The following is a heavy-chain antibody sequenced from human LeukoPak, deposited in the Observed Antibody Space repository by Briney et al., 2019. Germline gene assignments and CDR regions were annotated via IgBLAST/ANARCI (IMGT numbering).Heavy chain of an antibody. Sequence: GASVKVSCKASGGTFSSYAISWVRQAPGQGLEWMGGIIPIFGTANYAQKFQGRVTMTRDMSTSTVYMELSSLRSEDTAVYYCAREGSGSLWGQGTLVTVSS. V-gene: IGHV1-69*05. D-gene: IGHD1-26*01. CDR1: GGTFSSYA. CDR3: AREGSGSL. J-gene: IGHJ4*02. CDR2: IIPIFGTA.